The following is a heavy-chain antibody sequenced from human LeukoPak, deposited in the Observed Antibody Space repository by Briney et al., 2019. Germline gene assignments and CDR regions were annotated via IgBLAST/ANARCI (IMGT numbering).Heavy chain of an antibody. CDR1: GFTFGDYA. V-gene: IGHV3-49*04. CDR2: IRSKAYGGTT. Sequence: TGRSLRLSCTASGFTFGDYAMSWVRQAPGKGLEWVGFIRSKAYGGTTEYAASVKGRFTISRDDTKSIAYLQMNSLKTEDTAVHYCTRAPDERYFDWLPLLDYWGQGTLVTVSS. CDR3: TRAPDERYFDWLPLLDY. J-gene: IGHJ4*02. D-gene: IGHD3-9*01.